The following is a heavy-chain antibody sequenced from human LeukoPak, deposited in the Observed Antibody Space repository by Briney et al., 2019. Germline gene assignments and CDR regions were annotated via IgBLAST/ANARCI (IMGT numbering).Heavy chain of an antibody. J-gene: IGHJ3*02. V-gene: IGHV3-74*01. CDR3: AKDILPTYYYDSSGYSPGAFDI. CDR2: INTDGSST. Sequence: GGSLRLSCAASGFTFSNYWMHWVRQAPGKGLVWVSRINTDGSSTSYADSVKGQFTISRDNAKNTLYLQMNSLRAEDTAVYYCAKDILPTYYYDSSGYSPGAFDIWGQGTMVTVSS. CDR1: GFTFSNYW. D-gene: IGHD3-22*01.